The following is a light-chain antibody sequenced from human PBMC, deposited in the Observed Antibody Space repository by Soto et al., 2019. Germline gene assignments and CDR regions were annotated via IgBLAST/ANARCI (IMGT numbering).Light chain of an antibody. CDR3: SSYTRSSTDV. J-gene: IGLJ1*01. CDR1: SSDVGGYIY. CDR2: DVS. V-gene: IGLV2-14*01. Sequence: QSALTQPASVSGSPGQSITISCTGTSSDVGGYIYVSWYQQHPGKAPKLMIYDVSNRPSGVSNRFSGSKSGNTASLTISGLQAEDEADYYCSSYTRSSTDVFGTGTKLTVL.